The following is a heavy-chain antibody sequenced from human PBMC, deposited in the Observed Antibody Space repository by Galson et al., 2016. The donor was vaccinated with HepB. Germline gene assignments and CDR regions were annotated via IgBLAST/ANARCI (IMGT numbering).Heavy chain of an antibody. CDR2: MSPGGTIK. CDR1: GFAFTAYE. J-gene: IGHJ4*02. V-gene: IGHV3-30*18. CDR3: AEDQISGAPDFFDF. Sequence: SLRLSCATSGFAFTAYEVHWVRQAPGKGLEWVAVMSPGGTIKLYTYSVEGRFTISRDNSRNTLYLQMNNLRPEDTAVYYCAEDQISGAPDFFDFWGQGTLVTVSS. D-gene: IGHD3-10*01.